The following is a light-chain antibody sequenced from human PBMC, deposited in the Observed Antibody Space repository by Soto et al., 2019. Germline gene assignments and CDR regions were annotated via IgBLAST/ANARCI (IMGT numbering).Light chain of an antibody. V-gene: IGKV3-20*01. J-gene: IGKJ4*01. CDR2: GAS. Sequence: ILLSQSPGTLSLAPGEGATLSCRASQIVRSTYLAWFQQKPGQAPRLLIYGASTRATGIPDRFSGSGSGTDFTLTISGLEPKDFALYYCQQYDITPPNTFGGGTKVDIK. CDR1: QIVRSTY. CDR3: QQYDITPPNT.